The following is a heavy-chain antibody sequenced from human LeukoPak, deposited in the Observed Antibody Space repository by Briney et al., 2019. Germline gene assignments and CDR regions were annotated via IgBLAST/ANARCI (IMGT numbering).Heavy chain of an antibody. D-gene: IGHD5-18*01. CDR2: IIPIFGTA. Sequence: SVKVSCKASGGTFSSYAISWVRQAPGQGLEWMGGIIPIFGTANYAQKFQVRVTITTDESTSTAYMELSSLRAEDTAVYYCARVCGYSYENWFDPWGEGTLVSVSS. J-gene: IGHJ5*02. CDR3: ARVCGYSYENWFDP. CDR1: GGTFSSYA. V-gene: IGHV1-69*05.